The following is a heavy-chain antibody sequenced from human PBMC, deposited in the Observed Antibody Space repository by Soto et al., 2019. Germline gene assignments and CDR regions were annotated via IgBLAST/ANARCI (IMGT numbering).Heavy chain of an antibody. CDR2: IVPIVDTS. Sequence: QVQLVQSGAEVRQPASSVKVSCKTSGGTFSSYAISWVRQAPGQGLEWMGGIVPIVDTSTYAQKFQGRVKMTADESTSTAYMELSSLRSDDTAIYYCVRVVSISGYPDNWGQGTLVTVSS. CDR3: VRVVSISGYPDN. D-gene: IGHD5-12*01. J-gene: IGHJ4*02. CDR1: GGTFSSYA. V-gene: IGHV1-69*12.